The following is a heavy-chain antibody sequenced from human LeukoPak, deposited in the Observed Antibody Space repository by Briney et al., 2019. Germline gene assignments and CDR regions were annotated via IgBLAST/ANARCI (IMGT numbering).Heavy chain of an antibody. Sequence: ASVKVSCKASGYTFTGDYIHWVRQAPGQGLEYMGWIIPNSGATNYAQKFQGRVTMTRDTSISTAYLELSRLRSDDTAVYYCARGPSEYFDFIIGYDYWGQGTLVTVSS. J-gene: IGHJ4*02. D-gene: IGHD3-3*01. CDR1: GYTFTGDY. CDR3: ARGPSEYFDFIIGYDY. V-gene: IGHV1-2*02. CDR2: IIPNSGAT.